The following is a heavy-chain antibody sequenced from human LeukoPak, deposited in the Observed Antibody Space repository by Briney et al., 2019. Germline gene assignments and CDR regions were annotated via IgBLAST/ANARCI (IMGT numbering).Heavy chain of an antibody. D-gene: IGHD3-3*01. CDR1: GFTFSSYG. CDR2: ISSSSSTI. V-gene: IGHV3-48*01. Sequence: GGSLRLSCAASGFTFSSYGMHWVRQAPGKGLEWVSYISSSSSTIYYADSVKGRFTISRDNAKNSLYLQMNSLRAEDTAVYYCARDQQGITIFGVRSSNRNYGMDVWGQGTTVTVSS. J-gene: IGHJ6*02. CDR3: ARDQQGITIFGVRSSNRNYGMDV.